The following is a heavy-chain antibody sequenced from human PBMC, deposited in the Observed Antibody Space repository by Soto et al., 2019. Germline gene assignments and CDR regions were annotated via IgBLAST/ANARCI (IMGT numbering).Heavy chain of an antibody. Sequence: QVQLVESGGGVVQPGTSLRVSCGASGFTFSAYVMHWVRQAPGKGLEWVAAISYDGNSEYYAASVTGGFTVSRDNSKTALFLQMNALRVEDTAVYYCARGIIQDVEYWGQGTLVTVSS. D-gene: IGHD3-3*01. J-gene: IGHJ4*02. CDR2: ISYDGNSE. CDR1: GFTFSAYV. CDR3: ARGIIQDVEY. V-gene: IGHV3-30-3*01.